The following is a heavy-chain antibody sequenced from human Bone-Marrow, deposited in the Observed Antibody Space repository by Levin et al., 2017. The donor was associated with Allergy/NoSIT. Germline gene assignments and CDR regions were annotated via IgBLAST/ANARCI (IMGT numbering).Heavy chain of an antibody. J-gene: IGHJ4*02. CDR2: ISGSGDST. CDR3: AKDRDFYGAGSLGN. CDR1: GFTFSNYS. V-gene: IGHV3-23*01. D-gene: IGHD3-10*01. Sequence: GESLKISCAASGFTFSNYSMSWVRQAPGKGLEWVSGISGSGDSTYDGDSVKGRFTISRDNSKNTLYLQMNSLRAEDTAVYYCAKDRDFYGAGSLGNWGQGTLVTVSS.